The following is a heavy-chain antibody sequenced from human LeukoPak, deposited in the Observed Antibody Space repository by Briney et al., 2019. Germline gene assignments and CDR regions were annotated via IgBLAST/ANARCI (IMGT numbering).Heavy chain of an antibody. CDR3: AKDPNSSGYLDF. CDR2: ITGSGGFT. J-gene: IGHJ4*02. CDR1: GFTFSSYA. V-gene: IGHV3-23*01. Sequence: GGSLRLSCAASGFTFSSYAMSWVRQAPGKGLEWVSAITGSGGFTYYTDSVKGRFTISRDNSKNTLSLQMNSLRAEDTAIYYCAKDPNSSGYLDFWGQGTLVTVSS. D-gene: IGHD3-22*01.